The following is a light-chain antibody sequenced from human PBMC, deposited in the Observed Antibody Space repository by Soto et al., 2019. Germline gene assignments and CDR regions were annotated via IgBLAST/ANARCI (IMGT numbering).Light chain of an antibody. V-gene: IGLV4-69*01. CDR1: SGHSNYA. CDR3: QTWGTGICV. J-gene: IGLJ1*01. Sequence: QAVLTQSPSASASLGASVKYTCTLSSGHSNYAIAGHEQQPEKGPHYLMKINSDGSHRKGDGIPGRFSGSSTGAERYLTISSLQSEDEADDYCQTWGTGICVFGTGAKVTVL. CDR2: INSDGSH.